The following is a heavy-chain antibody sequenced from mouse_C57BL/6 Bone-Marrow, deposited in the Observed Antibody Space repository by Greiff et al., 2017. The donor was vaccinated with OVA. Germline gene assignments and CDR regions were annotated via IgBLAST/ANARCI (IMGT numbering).Heavy chain of an antibody. CDR3: ARILY. CDR1: GYSITSGYY. J-gene: IGHJ4*01. V-gene: IGHV3-6*01. Sequence: EVHLVESGPGLVKPSQSLSLTCSVTGYSITSGYYWNWIRQFPGNKLEWMGYISYDGSNNYNPSLKNRISITRDTSKNQFFLKLNSVTTEDTATYYCARILYWGQGTSVTVSS. CDR2: ISYDGSN.